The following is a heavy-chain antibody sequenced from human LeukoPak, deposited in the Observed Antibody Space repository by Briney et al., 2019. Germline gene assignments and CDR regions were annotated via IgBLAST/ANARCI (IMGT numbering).Heavy chain of an antibody. CDR3: ARAYYDILMAYYYYYYMDV. V-gene: IGHV4-34*01. D-gene: IGHD3-9*01. Sequence: SETLSLTCAVYGGSFSGYYWSWIRQPPGKGLEWIGEINHSGSTNYNPSLKSRVTISVDTSKNQFSLKLSSVTAADTAVYYCARAYYDILMAYYYYYYMDVWGQGTLVTVSS. J-gene: IGHJ6*03. CDR1: GGSFSGYY. CDR2: INHSGST.